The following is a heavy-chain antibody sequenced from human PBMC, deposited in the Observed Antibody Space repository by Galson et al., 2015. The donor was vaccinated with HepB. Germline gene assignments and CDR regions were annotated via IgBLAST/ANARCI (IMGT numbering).Heavy chain of an antibody. V-gene: IGHV4-34*01. CDR2: INHSGST. CDR3: ARRRARGYFYYYYMDV. D-gene: IGHD5-12*01. CDR1: GGSFSGYY. Sequence: ETLSLTCAVYGGSFSGYYWSWVRQPPGKGLEWIGEINHSGSTNYNPSLKSRVTISVDTSKNQFSLRLSSVTAADTAVYYCARRRARGYFYYYYMDVWGKGTTVTVSS. J-gene: IGHJ6*03.